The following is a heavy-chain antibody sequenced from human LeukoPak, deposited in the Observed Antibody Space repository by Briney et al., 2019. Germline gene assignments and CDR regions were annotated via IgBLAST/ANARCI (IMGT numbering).Heavy chain of an antibody. Sequence: PGGSLRLSCAASGFTFSSSWMHWVRQAPGKGLIWVSRVNGDGTGTIYADSVKGRFTISRDNAKNTLYLQMNSLRAEDRAVYYCARYADGIFYWGQGTLVTVSS. CDR1: GFTFSSSW. D-gene: IGHD1-14*01. J-gene: IGHJ4*02. CDR3: ARYADGIFY. V-gene: IGHV3-74*01. CDR2: VNGDGTGT.